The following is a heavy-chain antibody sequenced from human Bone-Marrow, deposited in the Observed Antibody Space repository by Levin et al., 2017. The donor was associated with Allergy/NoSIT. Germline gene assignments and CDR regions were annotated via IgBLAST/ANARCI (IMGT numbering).Heavy chain of an antibody. CDR1: GYMFSIYW. CDR2: IYPDDSDT. Sequence: GESLKISCEGSGYMFSIYWIAWVRQMPGKGLEWMGVIYPDDSDTIYSPPFQGQVTISADKSTNTAYLQWSSLKASDTAMYYCARRSPFEEKVSATETNYYHVLDVWGQGTTVTVSS. J-gene: IGHJ6*02. V-gene: IGHV5-51*01. CDR3: ARRSPFEEKVSATETNYYHVLDV. D-gene: IGHD5/OR15-5a*01.